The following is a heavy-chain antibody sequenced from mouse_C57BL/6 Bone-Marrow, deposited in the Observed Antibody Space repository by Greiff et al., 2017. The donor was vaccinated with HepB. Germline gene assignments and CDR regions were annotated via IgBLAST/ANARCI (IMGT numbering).Heavy chain of an antibody. D-gene: IGHD2-5*01. CDR3: ARKRSNYEEAMDY. CDR2: ICTGGGT. J-gene: IGHJ4*01. V-gene: IGHV2-9-1*01. Sequence: VQRVESGPGLVAPSQSLSITCTVSGFSFTSYAISWVRQPPGKGLEWIGVICTGGGTNYNSALKSRLSISKDNSKSQVFLKMNSLQTDDTARYYCARKRSNYEEAMDYWGQGTSVTVSS. CDR1: GFSFTSYA.